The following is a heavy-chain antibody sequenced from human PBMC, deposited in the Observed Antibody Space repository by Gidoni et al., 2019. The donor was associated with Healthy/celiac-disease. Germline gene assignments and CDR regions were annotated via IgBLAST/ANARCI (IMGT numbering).Heavy chain of an antibody. CDR2: INHSGSP. CDR3: AREVTGASIFNY. D-gene: IGHD1-26*01. J-gene: IGHJ4*02. Sequence: QVQLQQWGAGLLKPSETLSLTCAVYGGSFSGYYWNWIRQPPGKGLEWIGGINHSGSPNDNPSLKSRVTISVDTFKNQFSLKLYSVTAADTAVYYCAREVTGASIFNYWGQGPLVTVSS. V-gene: IGHV4-34*01. CDR1: GGSFSGYY.